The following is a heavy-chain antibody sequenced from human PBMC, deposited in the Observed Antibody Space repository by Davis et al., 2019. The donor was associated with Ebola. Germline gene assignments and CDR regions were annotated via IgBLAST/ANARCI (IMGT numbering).Heavy chain of an antibody. CDR3: ARDLVLVVYTSFAAFDI. CDR1: GGTFSSYA. CDR2: IIPIFGTA. V-gene: IGHV1-69*13. Sequence: SVKVSCKASGGTFSSYAISWVRQAPGQGLEWMGGIIPIFGTANYAQKFQGRVTITADESTSTAYMELSSLRSEDTAVYYCARDLVLVVYTSFAAFDIWGQGTMVTVSS. J-gene: IGHJ3*02. D-gene: IGHD2-8*02.